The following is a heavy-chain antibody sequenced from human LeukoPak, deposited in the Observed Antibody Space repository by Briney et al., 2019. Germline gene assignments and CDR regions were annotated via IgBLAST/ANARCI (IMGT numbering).Heavy chain of an antibody. V-gene: IGHV3-48*03. CDR1: GFTFSSYE. CDR2: ISSSGSTI. Sequence: PGGSLRLSCAASGFTFSSYEMNWVRQAPGKGLEWVSYISSSGSTIYYADSVKGRFTISRDNAKNSLYLQMNSLRAEDTALYYCAKDFWLHDYGDNWFDPWGQGTLVTVSS. J-gene: IGHJ5*02. CDR3: AKDFWLHDYGDNWFDP. D-gene: IGHD4-17*01.